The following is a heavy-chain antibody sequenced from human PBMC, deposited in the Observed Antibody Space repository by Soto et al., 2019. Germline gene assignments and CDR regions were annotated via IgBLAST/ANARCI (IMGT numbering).Heavy chain of an antibody. Sequence: QLQLQESGPGLVKPSETLSLTCTVSGGSISSSSYYWGWIRQPPGKGLEWIGSIYYSGSTYYNPSLKSRVTISVDTSKNQFSLKLSSVTAADTAVYYCHKYGSGSYYHYYYGMDVWGQGTTVTVSS. CDR1: GGSISSSSYY. CDR3: HKYGSGSYYHYYYGMDV. CDR2: IYYSGST. D-gene: IGHD3-10*01. V-gene: IGHV4-39*01. J-gene: IGHJ6*02.